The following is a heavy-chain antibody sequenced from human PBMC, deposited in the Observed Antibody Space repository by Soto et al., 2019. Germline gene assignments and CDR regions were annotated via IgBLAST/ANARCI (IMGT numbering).Heavy chain of an antibody. Sequence: QVQLQQWGAGLLKPSETLSLTCAVYGGSFSGYYWSWIRQPPGKGLEWIGEINHSGSTNYNPSLKSRVTLSVDTSKNQFSLKLSSVTAADTAVYYCARGLIGGLGSSGGWGQGTLVTVSS. CDR2: INHSGST. D-gene: IGHD1-26*01. CDR3: ARGLIGGLGSSGG. V-gene: IGHV4-34*01. J-gene: IGHJ4*02. CDR1: GGSFSGYY.